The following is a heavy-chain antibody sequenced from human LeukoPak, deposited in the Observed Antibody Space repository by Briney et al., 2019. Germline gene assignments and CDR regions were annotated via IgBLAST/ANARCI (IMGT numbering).Heavy chain of an antibody. CDR1: GGSISSYY. CDR3: ARHGSVSSGALV. J-gene: IGHJ4*02. Sequence: PSETLSLTCTVSGGSISSYYWSWIRQPPGKGLEWIGYIFYSGSTKYNPSLKSRVTISVDKSKNHFSLKLSSVTAADTAVYYCARHGSVSSGALVWGQGTLVTVSS. CDR2: IFYSGST. V-gene: IGHV4-59*08. D-gene: IGHD3-22*01.